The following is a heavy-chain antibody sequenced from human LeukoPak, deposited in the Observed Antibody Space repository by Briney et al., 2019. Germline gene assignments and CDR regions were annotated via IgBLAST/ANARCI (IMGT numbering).Heavy chain of an antibody. V-gene: IGHV4-59*02. CDR3: ARVGYSGYDFRGSFDY. CDR2: IYYTGST. Sequence: PSETLSLTCTISGGSVSDYYWSWIRQSPGKGLEWIGYIYYTGSTTYNPSLKSRVTISVDTSKNQFSLKLSSVTAADTAVYCCARVGYSGYDFRGSFDYWGQGTLVTVSS. J-gene: IGHJ4*02. D-gene: IGHD5-12*01. CDR1: GGSVSDYY.